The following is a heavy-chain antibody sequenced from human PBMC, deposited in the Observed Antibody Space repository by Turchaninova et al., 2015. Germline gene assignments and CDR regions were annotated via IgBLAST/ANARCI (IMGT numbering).Heavy chain of an antibody. CDR3: ATSVVTPEFDY. J-gene: IGHJ4*02. Sequence: QVQWVQSGAEVKSRGASGKSAGKVAGDKRAELDMKGVGQAPGKGVEVMGGFDPEHRDTVFAQKFQGRVSLTEDTSTDTVYMDLSSLRSDDTAVYFCATSVVTPEFDYWGQGTLVTVSS. V-gene: IGHV1-24*01. D-gene: IGHD1-14*01. CDR1: GDKRAELD. CDR2: FDPEHRDT.